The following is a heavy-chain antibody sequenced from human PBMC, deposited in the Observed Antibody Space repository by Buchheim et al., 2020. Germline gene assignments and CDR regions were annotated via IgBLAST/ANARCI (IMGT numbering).Heavy chain of an antibody. Sequence: QVQLVESGGGVVQPGRSLRLSCAASGFTFSSYGMHWVRQAPGKGLEWVAVISYDGSNKYYADSVKGRFNISRDNSKNTLYLQMNSLRAEDTAVYYCAIGRDYYYYGMDVWGQGTT. CDR3: AIGRDYYYYGMDV. CDR2: ISYDGSNK. V-gene: IGHV3-30*03. D-gene: IGHD5-24*01. J-gene: IGHJ6*02. CDR1: GFTFSSYG.